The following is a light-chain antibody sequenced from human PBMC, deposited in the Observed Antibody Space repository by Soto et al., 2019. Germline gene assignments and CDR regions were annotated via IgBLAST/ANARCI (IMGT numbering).Light chain of an antibody. Sequence: DIQMPPSPSTLSGSVVDRVTITCRASQTISSWLAWYQKKPGKDPKLLIYDDSSLESGVPSRLSGSGSGTEFTLTISSLQPDEWATDYGQQYDSYSWTCGQGTKVDIK. J-gene: IGKJ1*01. CDR3: QQYDSYSWT. CDR1: QTISSW. V-gene: IGKV1-5*01. CDR2: DDS.